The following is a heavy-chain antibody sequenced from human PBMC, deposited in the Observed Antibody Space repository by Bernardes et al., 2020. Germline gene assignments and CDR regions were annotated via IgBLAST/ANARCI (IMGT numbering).Heavy chain of an antibody. J-gene: IGHJ3*02. CDR2: ISSSSSYI. CDR1: GFTFSSYS. CDR3: ARVPELSPIVVVPAARRDAFDI. Sequence: GGSLRLSCAASGFTFSSYSMNWVRQAPGKGLEWVSSISSSSSYIYYADSVKGRFTISRDNAKNSLYLQMNSLRAEDTAVYYCARVPELSPIVVVPAARRDAFDIWGQGTMVTVSS. V-gene: IGHV3-21*01. D-gene: IGHD2-2*01.